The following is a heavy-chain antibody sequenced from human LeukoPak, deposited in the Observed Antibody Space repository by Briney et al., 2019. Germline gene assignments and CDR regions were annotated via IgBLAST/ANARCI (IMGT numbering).Heavy chain of an antibody. D-gene: IGHD3-22*01. CDR2: IWYDGSNK. Sequence: PGGSLRLSCAASGFTFSSYSMNWVRQAPGKGLEWVAVIWYDGSNKYYADSVKGRFTISRDNSKNTLYLQMNSLRAEDTAVYYCARGFSGYYYVLSPNDAFDIWGQGTMVTVSS. CDR3: ARGFSGYYYVLSPNDAFDI. V-gene: IGHV3-33*08. J-gene: IGHJ3*02. CDR1: GFTFSSYS.